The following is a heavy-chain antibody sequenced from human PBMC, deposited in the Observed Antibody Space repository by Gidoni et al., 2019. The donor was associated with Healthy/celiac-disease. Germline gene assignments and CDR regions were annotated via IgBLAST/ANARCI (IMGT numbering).Heavy chain of an antibody. D-gene: IGHD3-22*01. CDR1: GGSISSGAYY. CDR3: ARYYYDSSGYYRKNYFDY. Sequence: QVQLQESGPGLVKPSQTLSLTCTVSGGSISSGAYYWSWIRKPPGKGLEWIGYIYYSWSTYYNPSLKSRVTISVDTSKNQFSLKLSSVTAADTAVYYCARYYYDSSGYYRKNYFDYWGQGTLVTVSS. CDR2: IYYSWST. V-gene: IGHV4-30-4*01. J-gene: IGHJ4*02.